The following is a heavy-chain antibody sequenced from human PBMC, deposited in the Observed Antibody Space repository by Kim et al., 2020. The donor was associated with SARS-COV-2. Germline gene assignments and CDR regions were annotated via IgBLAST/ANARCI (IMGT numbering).Heavy chain of an antibody. D-gene: IGHD3-22*01. J-gene: IGHJ4*02. V-gene: IGHV4-31*02. Sequence: QSRQGRVTISVDTSENLFSLKLSSVTAADTAVYYCARETGIGSSGYYFDYWGQGTLVTVSS. CDR3: ARETGIGSSGYYFDY.